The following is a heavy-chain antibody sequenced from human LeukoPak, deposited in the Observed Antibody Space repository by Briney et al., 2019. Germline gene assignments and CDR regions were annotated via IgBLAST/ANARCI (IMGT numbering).Heavy chain of an antibody. CDR3: VREGRSSRWDDWYFDL. D-gene: IGHD6-13*01. J-gene: IGHJ2*01. CDR1: GFTFSDYY. V-gene: IGHV3-11*04. CDR2: ISSSGSTI. Sequence: GGSLRLSCAASGFTFSDYYMSWIRQAQGKGLVWVSYISSSGSTIYYADSVKGRFTISRDNAKNYLYLQMNSLRAGDTAVYYCVREGRSSRWDDWYFDLWGRGTLVTVSS.